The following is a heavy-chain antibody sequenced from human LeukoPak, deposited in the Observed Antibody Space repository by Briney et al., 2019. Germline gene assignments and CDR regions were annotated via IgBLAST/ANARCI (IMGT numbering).Heavy chain of an antibody. J-gene: IGHJ6*02. CDR1: GYTFTGYY. D-gene: IGHD3-22*01. Sequence: ASVKVSCKASGYTFTGYYMHWVRQAPGQGLEWMRWINPNSGGTNYAQKFQGRVTMTRDTSISTAYMELSRLRSDDTAVYYCARDSNGGYYYDSSGSYYYGMDVWGQGTTVTVSS. V-gene: IGHV1-2*02. CDR3: ARDSNGGYYYDSSGSYYYGMDV. CDR2: INPNSGGT.